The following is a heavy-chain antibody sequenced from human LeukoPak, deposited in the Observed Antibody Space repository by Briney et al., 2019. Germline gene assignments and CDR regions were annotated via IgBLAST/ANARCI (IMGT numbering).Heavy chain of an antibody. CDR2: ISGSGGST. CDR3: AKVGPMVRGTYYFDY. Sequence: SGGSLRLSCAASGFTFSSYAMSWVRQAPGKGLEWVSAISGSGGSTYYADSVKGRFTISRDNSKNTLYLQMNSLRAEDTAVYYCAKVGPMVRGTYYFDYWGQGTLVTASS. J-gene: IGHJ4*02. V-gene: IGHV3-23*01. CDR1: GFTFSSYA. D-gene: IGHD3-10*01.